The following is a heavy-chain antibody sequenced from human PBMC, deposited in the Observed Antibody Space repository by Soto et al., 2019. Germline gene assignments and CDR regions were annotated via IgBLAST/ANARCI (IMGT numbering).Heavy chain of an antibody. CDR2: IIPIFGTA. Sequence: QVQLVQSGAEVKKPGSSVKVSCKASGGTFSSYAISWVRQAPGQGLEWMGGIIPIFGTANYAQKFQGRVTITADEPTSTAYMELSSLRSEDTAVYYCARRIMVRGVSDYYYGMDVWGQGTTVTVSS. J-gene: IGHJ6*02. D-gene: IGHD3-10*01. V-gene: IGHV1-69*01. CDR3: ARRIMVRGVSDYYYGMDV. CDR1: GGTFSSYA.